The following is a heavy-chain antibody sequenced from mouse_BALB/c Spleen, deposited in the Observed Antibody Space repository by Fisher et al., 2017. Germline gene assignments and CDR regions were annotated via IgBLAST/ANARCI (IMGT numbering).Heavy chain of an antibody. V-gene: IGHV1-80*01. D-gene: IGHD2-14*01. Sequence: FKGKATLTADKSSSTAYMQLSSLTSEDSAVYFCARSGGYDRGMDYWGQGTSVTVSS. CDR3: ARSGGYDRGMDY. J-gene: IGHJ4*01.